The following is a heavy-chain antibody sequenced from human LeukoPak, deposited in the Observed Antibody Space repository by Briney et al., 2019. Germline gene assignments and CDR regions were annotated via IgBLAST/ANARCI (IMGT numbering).Heavy chain of an antibody. J-gene: IGHJ4*02. D-gene: IGHD3-22*01. CDR2: INPNSGGT. CDR3: AIRPGSGYYYSGGNY. Sequence: ASVKVSCKASGYTFTGYYMHWVRQAPGQGLEWMGWINPNSGGTNYAQKFQGRVTMTRDTSISTAYMELSRLRSDDTAVYYCAIRPGSGYYYSGGNYWGQGTLVTVSS. V-gene: IGHV1-2*02. CDR1: GYTFTGYY.